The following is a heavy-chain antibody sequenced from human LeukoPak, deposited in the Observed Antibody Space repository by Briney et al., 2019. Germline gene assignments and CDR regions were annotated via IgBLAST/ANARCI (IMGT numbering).Heavy chain of an antibody. CDR1: GASISRYY. CDR3: ARRAAALDS. Sequence: SETLSLTCSVSGASISRYYWSWIRQPPGKGLEWIGYFHHSGNTNYSPSLSSRITMSVDTSKNQFSLRLNSVTAADTAIYSCARRAAALDSWGQGTLVTVSS. D-gene: IGHD6-13*01. CDR2: FHHSGNT. V-gene: IGHV4-59*12. J-gene: IGHJ4*02.